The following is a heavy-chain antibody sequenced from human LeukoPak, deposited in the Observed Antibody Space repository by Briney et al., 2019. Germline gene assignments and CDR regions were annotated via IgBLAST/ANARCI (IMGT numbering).Heavy chain of an antibody. J-gene: IGHJ6*02. D-gene: IGHD5-24*01. CDR2: ISAYNGNT. V-gene: IGHV1-18*01. CDR1: GYTFTSYG. CDR3: ARRDGTYYGMDV. Sequence: ASVKVSCTASGYTFTSYGISWVRQAPGQGLEWMGWISAYNGNTNYAQKLQGRVTMTTDTSTSTACMELRSLRSDDTAVYYCARRDGTYYGMDVWGQGTTVTVSS.